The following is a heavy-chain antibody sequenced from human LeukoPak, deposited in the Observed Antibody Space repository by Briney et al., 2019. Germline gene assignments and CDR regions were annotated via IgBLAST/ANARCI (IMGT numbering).Heavy chain of an antibody. J-gene: IGHJ6*03. CDR1: GFTFSSYD. V-gene: IGHV3-23*01. CDR2: ISGSGGDT. CDR3: AKDPHFYYFCFRDA. Sequence: GGSLRLSCAASGFTFSSYDIQWVRQAPGKGLEWVSAISGSGGDTYFADSVKGRFTISRDNSKRTVFLQMDSLRAEDTAVYYCAKDPHFYYFCFRDAWRNGTTVTVSS.